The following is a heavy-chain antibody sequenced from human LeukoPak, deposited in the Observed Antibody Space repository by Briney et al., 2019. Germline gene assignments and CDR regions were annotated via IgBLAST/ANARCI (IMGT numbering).Heavy chain of an antibody. V-gene: IGHV7-4-1*02. CDR2: INTSTGNP. CDR1: GYTFSNYG. D-gene: IGHD2-21*02. CDR3: ARDKAHCGGDCYYAFDI. J-gene: IGHJ3*02. Sequence: GASVKVSCKASGYTFSNYGVSWVRQATGQGLEWMGWINTSTGNPTYAQGFTGRFVFSLDTSVSTAYLQISSLKAEDTAVYYCARDKAHCGGDCYYAFDIWGQGTMVTVSS.